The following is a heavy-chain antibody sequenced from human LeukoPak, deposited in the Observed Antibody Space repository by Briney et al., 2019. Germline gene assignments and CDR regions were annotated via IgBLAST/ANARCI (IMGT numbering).Heavy chain of an antibody. CDR2: LDASGST. J-gene: IGHJ4*02. CDR3: ARDLGDRSRAYFAFDY. CDR1: GGSISGYY. D-gene: IGHD3-16*01. Sequence: PSETLSLTCTVSGGSISGYYWSWIRQPTGKGLEWIGRLDASGSTNYNSSLEGRVTMSIDTSKNHFSLRLISVTAADTAVYYCARDLGDRSRAYFAFDYWGQGSPVTVSS. V-gene: IGHV4-4*07.